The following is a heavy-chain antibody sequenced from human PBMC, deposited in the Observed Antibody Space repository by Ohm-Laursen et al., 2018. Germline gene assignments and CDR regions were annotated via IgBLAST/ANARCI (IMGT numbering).Heavy chain of an antibody. J-gene: IGHJ6*02. CDR1: GGSFSGYY. CDR3: AYGMDV. V-gene: IGHV4-4*07. Sequence: SETLSLTCSVFGGSFSGYYWSWIRQTAGKGLEWIGRIHSSGSTNYNPSLQSRVTMSEDTSKNQFSLRLSSVTAEDTAVYYCAYGMDVWGQGTTVTVSS. CDR2: IHSSGST.